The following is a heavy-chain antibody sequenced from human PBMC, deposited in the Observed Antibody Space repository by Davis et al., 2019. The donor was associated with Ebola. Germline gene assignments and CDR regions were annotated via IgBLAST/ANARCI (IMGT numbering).Heavy chain of an antibody. D-gene: IGHD3-22*01. CDR1: GFSFSNYW. Sequence: GESLKISCAASGFSFSNYWIHWVRQAPGKVPVWVSRISPDGSATGYADSVKGRFTISRDNAKNTLYLQMNSLRAEDTAVYYCARDFDRVRTWGQGTLVTVSS. CDR2: ISPDGSAT. V-gene: IGHV3-74*01. CDR3: ARDFDRVRT. J-gene: IGHJ4*02.